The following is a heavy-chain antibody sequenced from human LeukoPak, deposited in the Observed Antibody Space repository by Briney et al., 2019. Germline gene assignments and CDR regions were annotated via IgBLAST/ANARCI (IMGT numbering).Heavy chain of an antibody. V-gene: IGHV4-39*01. D-gene: IGHD3-9*01. J-gene: IGHJ6*03. Sequence: PSETLSLTCTVCGGSIRDKNYLWREMREPPGKRLEWMGGIFHSGSTFYNPSVRTRASMSVDTSKTQIALSVSSVTAAATAVYYRARLLSYDILADNYYKYYMEVWGKGATVTVS. CDR2: IFHSGST. CDR3: ARLLSYDILADNYYKYYMEV. CDR1: GGSIRDKNYL.